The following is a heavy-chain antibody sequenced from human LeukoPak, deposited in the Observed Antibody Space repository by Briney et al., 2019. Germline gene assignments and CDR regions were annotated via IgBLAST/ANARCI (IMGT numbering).Heavy chain of an antibody. V-gene: IGHV3-23*01. J-gene: IGHJ4*02. CDR1: GFTFSSYS. CDR2: ISGSGGTT. D-gene: IGHD3-22*01. CDR3: AKNYYYDSGGPFDY. Sequence: PGGSLRLSCTASGFTFSSYSMNWVRQAPGKGLEWVSDISGSGGTTYYADSLKGRFTISRDNSKNMLYLQMNSLRAEDTAVYYCAKNYYYDSGGPFDYWGQGTLVTVSS.